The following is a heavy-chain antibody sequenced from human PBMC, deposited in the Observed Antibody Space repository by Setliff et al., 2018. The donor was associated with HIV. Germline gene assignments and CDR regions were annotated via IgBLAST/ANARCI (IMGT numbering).Heavy chain of an antibody. CDR2: SIPIFGTA. CDR3: ATNPEMATINYYYYYMDV. J-gene: IGHJ6*03. V-gene: IGHV1-69*13. D-gene: IGHD5-12*01. Sequence: SVKVSCKASGGTFRTFGISWVRQAPGQGLEWMGGSIPIFGTAKYAQKFQGRVTITADESTSTAYMELSSLRSEDTAVYYCATNPEMATINYYYYYMDVWGKGTTVTVS. CDR1: GGTFRTFG.